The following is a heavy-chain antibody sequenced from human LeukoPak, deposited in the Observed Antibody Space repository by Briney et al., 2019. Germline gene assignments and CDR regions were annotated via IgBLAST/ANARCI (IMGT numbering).Heavy chain of an antibody. D-gene: IGHD4-17*01. CDR1: GFTFSTYS. V-gene: IGHV3-48*01. Sequence: GGSLRLSCATSGFTFSTYSMNWVRQAPGKGLEWISYIISSSSVIYYADSVKGRFTISRDNAKSSLYLQMNSLRAEDTAVYYCARAPPTLEGPNWFAPWGQGTLVIVSS. CDR2: IISSSSVI. J-gene: IGHJ5*02. CDR3: ARAPPTLEGPNWFAP.